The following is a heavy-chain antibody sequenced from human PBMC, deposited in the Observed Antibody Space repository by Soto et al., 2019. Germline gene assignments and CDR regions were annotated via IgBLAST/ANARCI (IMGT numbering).Heavy chain of an antibody. V-gene: IGHV1-2*04. Sequence: ASVKVSCKASGYTFTGYYMHWVRQAPGQGLEWMGWINPNSGGTNYAQKFQGWVTMTRDTSISTAYMELSRLRSDDTAVYYCARGWYYYDSSGHDAFDIWGQGTMVTV. CDR3: ARGWYYYDSSGHDAFDI. CDR1: GYTFTGYY. CDR2: INPNSGGT. J-gene: IGHJ3*02. D-gene: IGHD3-22*01.